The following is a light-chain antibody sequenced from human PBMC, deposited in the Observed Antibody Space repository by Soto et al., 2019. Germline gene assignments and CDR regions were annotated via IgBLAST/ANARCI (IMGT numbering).Light chain of an antibody. Sequence: DIQMTQSPSTLSASVGDSVTITCRASQNIRNWLAWYQQKPGKAPNPLIYDASSLQSGVPPRFSGSGSGTEFTLTIRSLQPDDIATYYCQQYSSYSAWTFGEGTKVDIK. J-gene: IGKJ1*01. V-gene: IGKV1-5*01. CDR1: QNIRNW. CDR2: DAS. CDR3: QQYSSYSAWT.